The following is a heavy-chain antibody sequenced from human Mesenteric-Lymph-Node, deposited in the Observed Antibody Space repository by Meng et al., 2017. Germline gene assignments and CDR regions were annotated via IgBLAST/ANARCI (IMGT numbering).Heavy chain of an antibody. J-gene: IGHJ6*02. CDR2: IYYSGST. CDR3: ARVLSSRYYYGMDV. D-gene: IGHD2-2*01. Sequence: ESLRLSCAVYGGSFSGYYWSWIRQPPGKGLEWIGYIYYSGSTNYNPSLKGRVTISVDTSKNQLSLNLSSVTAADTAVYYCARVLSSRYYYGMDVWGQGTTVTVSS. CDR1: GGSFSGYY. V-gene: IGHV4-59*01.